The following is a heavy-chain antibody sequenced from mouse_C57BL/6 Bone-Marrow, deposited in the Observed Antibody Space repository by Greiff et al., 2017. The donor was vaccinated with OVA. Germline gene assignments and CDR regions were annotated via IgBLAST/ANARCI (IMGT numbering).Heavy chain of an antibody. CDR2: IYPGSGSL. Sequence: VQLQQPGAELVQPGASVKLSCKASGYTFTSYWITWVKQRPGQGLEWIGVIYPGSGSLNYNEKLKSTATLTVDTSTSTAYMQISSLTSEDSEVYYCASGLPLTYGCQGTRVTVSA. CDR3: ASGLPLTY. J-gene: IGHJ3*01. D-gene: IGHD2-2*01. CDR1: GYTFTSYW. V-gene: IGHV1-55*01.